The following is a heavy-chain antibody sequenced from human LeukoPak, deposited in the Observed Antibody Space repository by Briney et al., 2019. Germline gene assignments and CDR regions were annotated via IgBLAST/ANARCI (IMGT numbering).Heavy chain of an antibody. V-gene: IGHV3-9*01. Sequence: PGRSLRLSCAASGFTFEDYAMHWVRQVPGEGLEWVSGISWNSGRIGYADSVKGRLTISRDNAKNSLYLQMNSLRAEDTALYYCARDRYYDSSGYHYFDYWGQGTLVTVSS. CDR2: ISWNSGRI. CDR3: ARDRYYDSSGYHYFDY. CDR1: GFTFEDYA. D-gene: IGHD3-22*01. J-gene: IGHJ4*02.